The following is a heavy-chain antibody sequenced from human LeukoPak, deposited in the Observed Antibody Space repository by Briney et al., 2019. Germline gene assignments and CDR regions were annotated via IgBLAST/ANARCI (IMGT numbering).Heavy chain of an antibody. Sequence: GGSLRLSCAASGFTFSSYGMHRVRQAPGKGLEWVAFIRYDGSNKYYAGSVKGRFTISRDNSKNTLYLQMNSLRAEDTAVYYCARPHDYGADFDYWGQGTLVTVSS. V-gene: IGHV3-30*02. CDR2: IRYDGSNK. D-gene: IGHD4-17*01. CDR3: ARPHDYGADFDY. J-gene: IGHJ4*02. CDR1: GFTFSSYG.